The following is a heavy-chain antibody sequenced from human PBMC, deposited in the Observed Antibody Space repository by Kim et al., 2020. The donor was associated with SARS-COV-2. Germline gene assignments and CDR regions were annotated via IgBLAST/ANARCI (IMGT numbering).Heavy chain of an antibody. Sequence: GGSLRLSCVVSGLTVSDHYMDWVRQAPGKGLEWVGRTKRKGDSYITQYAASVKGRFTISSDDSKNSLFLEMNSLKTEDTAVYYCAKATTGDPRYFDPWGRGTLVTVSS. J-gene: IGHJ2*01. CDR3: AKATTGDPRYFDP. D-gene: IGHD1-1*01. CDR1: GLTVSDHY. V-gene: IGHV3-72*01. CDR2: TKRKGDSYIT.